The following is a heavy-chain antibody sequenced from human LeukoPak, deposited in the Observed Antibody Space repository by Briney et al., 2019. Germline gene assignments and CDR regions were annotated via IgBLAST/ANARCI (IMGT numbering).Heavy chain of an antibody. V-gene: IGHV4-4*07. CDR1: GGSISSYY. D-gene: IGHD1-1*01. J-gene: IGHJ3*02. Sequence: PSETLSLTCTVSGGSISSYYWIWIRQPAGKGLEWIGRIYTRGSTNYNPSLKSRVTMSVDTSKNQFSLKLSSVTAADTAVYYCATDTWVLNVWTGTPPDAAFDIWAQGTMVTVSS. CDR3: ATDTWVLNVWTGTPPDAAFDI. CDR2: IYTRGST.